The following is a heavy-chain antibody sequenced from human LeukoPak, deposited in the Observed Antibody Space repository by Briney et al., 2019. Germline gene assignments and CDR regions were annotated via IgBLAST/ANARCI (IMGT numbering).Heavy chain of an antibody. CDR1: GFSFSIYG. D-gene: IGHD3-10*01. Sequence: GGTLRLSCAASGFSFSIYGVSWVRQAPGKGLHWLSAISANGINTYYADSVKGRFTISRDNSKNTLYLHMHSLRADDTALYYCAKDLHGAFDYWGQGILVTVSS. CDR3: AKDLHGAFDY. V-gene: IGHV3-23*01. CDR2: ISANGINT. J-gene: IGHJ4*02.